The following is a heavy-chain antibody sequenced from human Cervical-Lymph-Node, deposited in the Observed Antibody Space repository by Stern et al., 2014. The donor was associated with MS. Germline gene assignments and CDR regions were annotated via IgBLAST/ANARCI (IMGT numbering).Heavy chain of an antibody. CDR3: ARGQWLVNPFDY. Sequence: QVQLVESGPGLVKPSQPLSLTCIVSDGSISSGDYYWSWIRQPPGKGLEWIGYIYYSGSTYYNPSLKSRLTISLDTSKKQFSLKLNSVTTADTAVYCCARGQWLVNPFDYWGQGTLVSVSS. D-gene: IGHD6-19*01. J-gene: IGHJ4*02. V-gene: IGHV4-30-4*01. CDR1: DGSISSGDYY. CDR2: IYYSGST.